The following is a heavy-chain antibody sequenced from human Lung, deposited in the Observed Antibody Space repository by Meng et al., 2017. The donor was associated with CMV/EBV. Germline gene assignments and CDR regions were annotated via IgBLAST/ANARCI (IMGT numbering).Heavy chain of an antibody. CDR2: IYYSGST. CDR1: GSISRGDYY. J-gene: IGHJ5*02. V-gene: IGHV4-30-4*08. D-gene: IGHD2-2*02. CDR3: ARGYCSSTSCHRRFDP. Sequence: GSISRGDYYWSWIRQPPGKGLEWIGYIYYSGSTYYNPSLKSRVTISVDTSKNQFSLKLSSVTAADTAVDYCARGYCSSTSCHRRFDPWGQGTLVTVSS.